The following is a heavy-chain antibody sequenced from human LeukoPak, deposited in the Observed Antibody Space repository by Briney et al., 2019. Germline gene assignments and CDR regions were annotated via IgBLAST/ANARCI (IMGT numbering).Heavy chain of an antibody. Sequence: ASVKVSCKASGYTFTSYYMHWVRQAPGQGLEWMGIINPSGGSTSYAQKFQGRVTMTRDTSTSTVYMELSSLRSEDTAVYYCARDSFPHQIAATGLFDYWGQGTLVTVSS. CDR2: INPSGGST. V-gene: IGHV1-46*01. D-gene: IGHD6-13*01. CDR1: GYTFTSYY. J-gene: IGHJ4*02. CDR3: ARDSFPHQIAATGLFDY.